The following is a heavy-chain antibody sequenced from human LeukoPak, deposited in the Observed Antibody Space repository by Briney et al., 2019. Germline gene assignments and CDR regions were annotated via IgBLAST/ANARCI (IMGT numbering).Heavy chain of an antibody. CDR2: IQYGGSYK. Sequence: GGSLRLSCAASGFTFSSYGMHWVRQAPGKGLEWVAFIQYGGSYKYYADSVKGRFTISRDNSQNTLYLQMNSLRAEDTAVYYCAELGITMIGGVWGKGTTVTISS. CDR1: GFTFSSYG. V-gene: IGHV3-30*02. J-gene: IGHJ6*04. CDR3: AELGITMIGGV. D-gene: IGHD3-10*02.